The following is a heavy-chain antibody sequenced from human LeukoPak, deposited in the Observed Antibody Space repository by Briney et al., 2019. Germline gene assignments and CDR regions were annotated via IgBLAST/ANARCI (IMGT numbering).Heavy chain of an antibody. CDR3: ARARVVMVRGVMPDY. Sequence: GGSPRLSCAASGFTFSSYWMSWVRQAPGKGLEWVANIKQDGSEKYYVDSVKGRFTISRDNAKSSLYLQMNSLRAEDTAVYYCARARVVMVRGVMPDYWGQGTLVTVSS. CDR1: GFTFSSYW. V-gene: IGHV3-7*01. CDR2: IKQDGSEK. D-gene: IGHD3-10*01. J-gene: IGHJ4*02.